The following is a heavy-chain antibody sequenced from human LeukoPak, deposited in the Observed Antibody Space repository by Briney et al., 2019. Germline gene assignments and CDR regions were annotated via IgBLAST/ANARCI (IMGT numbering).Heavy chain of an antibody. CDR2: IYHSGST. CDR1: GGSISNSNW. D-gene: IGHD5-12*01. Sequence: PSETLSLTCAVSGGSISNSNWWSWVRQPPGKGLEWIGEIYHSGSTNYNPSLKSRVTISVDKSKNQFSLKLSSVTAADTAVYYCARDVGYSGYDWNYWGQGTLVTVSS. V-gene: IGHV4-4*02. CDR3: ARDVGYSGYDWNY. J-gene: IGHJ4*02.